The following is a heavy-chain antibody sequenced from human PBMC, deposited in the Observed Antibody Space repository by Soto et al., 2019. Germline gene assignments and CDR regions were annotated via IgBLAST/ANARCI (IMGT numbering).Heavy chain of an antibody. Sequence: GGSLRLSCAASGFTFSSYGMHWVRQAPGKGLEWVAVIWYDGSNKYYADSVKGRFTISRDNSKNTLYLQMNSLRAEDTAVYYCARDTQWLRPDDIYYYYGMDVWGQGTTVTVSS. D-gene: IGHD5-12*01. V-gene: IGHV3-33*01. CDR1: GFTFSSYG. J-gene: IGHJ6*02. CDR3: ARDTQWLRPDDIYYYYGMDV. CDR2: IWYDGSNK.